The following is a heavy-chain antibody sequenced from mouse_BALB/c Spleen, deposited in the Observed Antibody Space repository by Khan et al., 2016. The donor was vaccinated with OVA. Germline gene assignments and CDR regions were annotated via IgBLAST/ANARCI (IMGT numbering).Heavy chain of an antibody. J-gene: IGHJ4*01. V-gene: IGHV1S41*01. CDR1: CYTFPSFW. CDR2: IAPGSGCS. D-gene: IGHD1-1*01. CDR3: ARSNYYGSSRYAMAY. Sequence: DLVKPGASVNLSCKASCYTFPSFWINWIKQRPGQVLEWIGRIAPGSGCSSYNELFKVKATLTVDTSSSTAYIQLSSLSSEDSAVSFWARSNYYGSSRYAMAYWGQGTSVTVSS.